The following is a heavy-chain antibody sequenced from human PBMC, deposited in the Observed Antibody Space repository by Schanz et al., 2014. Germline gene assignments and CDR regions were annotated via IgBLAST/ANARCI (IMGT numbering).Heavy chain of an antibody. D-gene: IGHD3-16*01. CDR3: ARGAGGLDT. CDR2: INNAGSDT. CDR1: GFNFSNYW. V-gene: IGHV3-74*02. Sequence: EVQLVESGGGLVQPGGSLRLSCAASGFNFSNYWMHWVRQGPGSGLVWVSHINNAGSDTTYADSVKGRFTISRDNTRNTLYLQMNSLSAEDTAVYYCARGAGGLDTWGQGTPVTVSS. J-gene: IGHJ5*02.